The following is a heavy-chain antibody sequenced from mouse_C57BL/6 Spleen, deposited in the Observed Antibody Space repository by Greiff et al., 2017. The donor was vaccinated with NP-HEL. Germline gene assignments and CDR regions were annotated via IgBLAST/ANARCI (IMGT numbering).Heavy chain of an antibody. V-gene: IGHV5-17*01. J-gene: IGHJ2*01. D-gene: IGHD2-4*01. CDR1: GFTFCDYG. CDR2: ISSGSSTI. CDR3: ARGRDYDYDEDYFDY. Sequence: EVKLVESGGGLVKPGGSLKLSCAASGFTFCDYGMHWVRQAPEKGLEWVAYISSGSSTIYYADTVKGRFTISRDNAKNTLFLQMTSLRSEDTAMYYCARGRDYDYDEDYFDYWGQGTTLTVSS.